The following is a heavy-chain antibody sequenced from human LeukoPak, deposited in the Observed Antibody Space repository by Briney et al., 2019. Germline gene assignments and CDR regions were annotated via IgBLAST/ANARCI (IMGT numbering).Heavy chain of an antibody. Sequence: SVKVSCKASGGTFSSYAISWVRQAPGQGLEWMGGIIPIFGTANYAQKFQGRVTITADESTSTAYMELSSLRSEGTAVYYCAIVYERSAIFGVGPFDYWGQGTLVTVSS. V-gene: IGHV1-69*13. CDR2: IIPIFGTA. CDR3: AIVYERSAIFGVGPFDY. D-gene: IGHD3-3*01. J-gene: IGHJ4*02. CDR1: GGTFSSYA.